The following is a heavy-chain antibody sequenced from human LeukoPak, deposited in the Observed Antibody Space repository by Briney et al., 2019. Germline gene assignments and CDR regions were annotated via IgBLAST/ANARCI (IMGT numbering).Heavy chain of an antibody. V-gene: IGHV5-51*01. CDR3: ARVGYCSGGSCYGFDY. CDR2: IYPGDSDT. D-gene: IGHD2-15*01. CDR1: GYSFTSYW. Sequence: GESLKISCQGSGYSFTSYWIGWVRQMPAKGLEWMGIIYPGDSDTRYSPSFQGQVTISADKSISTAYLQWSSLKASDTAMYYCARVGYCSGGSCYGFDYWGQGTLVTVSS. J-gene: IGHJ4*02.